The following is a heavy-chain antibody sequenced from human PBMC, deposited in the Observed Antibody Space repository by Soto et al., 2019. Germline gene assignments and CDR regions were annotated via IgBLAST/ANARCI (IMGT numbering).Heavy chain of an antibody. CDR3: ARANVDIVATIRWFAP. J-gene: IGHJ5*02. V-gene: IGHV4-59*08. Sequence: QVQLQESGPGLVKPSETLSLTCTVSGGSISSYYWSWIRQPPGKGLEWIGYIYYSGSTNYNPSLKSRVTISVDTSKNQFSLKLSSVTAADTAVYYCARANVDIVATIRWFAPWGQGTLVTVSS. CDR2: IYYSGST. CDR1: GGSISSYY. D-gene: IGHD5-12*01.